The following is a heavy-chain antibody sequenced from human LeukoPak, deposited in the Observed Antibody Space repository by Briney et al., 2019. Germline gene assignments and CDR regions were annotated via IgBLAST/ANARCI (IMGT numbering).Heavy chain of an antibody. CDR1: GFSFSSYA. CDR3: ARDPRLPPYTSSANWFGP. Sequence: PGGSLRLSCAASGFSFSSYAMHWVRQVPGKGLEWLAVIWYDGSHEHYADSVKGRFTISRDNSENTLYLQIYSPRAEDSAVYYCARDPRLPPYTSSANWFGPWGQGTLVTVSS. V-gene: IGHV3-33*01. D-gene: IGHD6-6*01. J-gene: IGHJ5*02. CDR2: IWYDGSHE.